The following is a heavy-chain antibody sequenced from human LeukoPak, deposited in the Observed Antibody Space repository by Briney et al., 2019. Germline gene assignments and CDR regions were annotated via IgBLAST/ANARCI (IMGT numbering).Heavy chain of an antibody. CDR3: ASGSHDYVWGSYRLGAFDI. V-gene: IGHV3-30*04. CDR1: GFTFSNFA. J-gene: IGHJ3*02. Sequence: GGSLRLSCAASGFTFSNFAMHWVRQAPGKGLEWVAVISYDGSNKYYADSVKGRFTISRDNAKNSLYLQMNSLRAEDTAVYYCASGSHDYVWGSYRLGAFDIWGQGTMVTVSS. CDR2: ISYDGSNK. D-gene: IGHD3-16*02.